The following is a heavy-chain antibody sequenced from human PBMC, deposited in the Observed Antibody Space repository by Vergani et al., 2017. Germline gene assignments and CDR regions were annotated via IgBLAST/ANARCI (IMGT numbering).Heavy chain of an antibody. D-gene: IGHD3-16*01. J-gene: IGHJ6*03. CDR2: ISWNSGSI. CDR1: GFTFDDYA. V-gene: IGHV3-9*01. Sequence: EVQLVESGGGLVQPGRSLRLSCAASGFTFDDYAMHWVRQAPGKGLEWVSGISWNSGSIGYADSVKGRFTISRDNAKNSLYLQMNNLRAEDTAVYYCAKEGVEYFDYYYMDVWGKGTTVTVSS. CDR3: AKEGVEYFDYYYMDV.